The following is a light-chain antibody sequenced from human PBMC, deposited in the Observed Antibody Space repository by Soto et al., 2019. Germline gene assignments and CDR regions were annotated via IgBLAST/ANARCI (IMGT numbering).Light chain of an antibody. CDR2: DVS. Sequence: DIQLTQPPSTLSASVGDSVTITCRASQNISTSLAWYQHKARKAPKLLMFDVSNLESGVPSRFSGSGSGTEFTLIISILHSDDFATYYCQQYDYSRTFGQGTKVDI. CDR3: QQYDYSRT. V-gene: IGKV1-5*01. J-gene: IGKJ1*01. CDR1: QNISTS.